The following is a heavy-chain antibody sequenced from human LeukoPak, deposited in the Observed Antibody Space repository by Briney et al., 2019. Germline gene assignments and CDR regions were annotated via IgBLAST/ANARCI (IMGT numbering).Heavy chain of an antibody. CDR1: GGSISSGDYY. CDR3: ARVGGYSYGRYYFGY. J-gene: IGHJ4*02. CDR2: IFHSGIT. Sequence: SQTLSLTCTVSGGSISSGDYYWSWIRQPPGTGLEWIGYIFHSGITNYNPSLKSRVTISVDTSKNQFSLKLSSVTAADTAVYYCARVGGYSYGRYYFGYWGQGTLVTVSS. D-gene: IGHD5-18*01. V-gene: IGHV4-30-4*01.